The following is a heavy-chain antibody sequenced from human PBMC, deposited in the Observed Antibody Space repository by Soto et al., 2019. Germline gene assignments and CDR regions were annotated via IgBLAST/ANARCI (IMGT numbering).Heavy chain of an antibody. V-gene: IGHV5-10-1*01. CDR1: GYGFTSYW. Sequence: GESLKISCKGSGYGFTSYWIGWVRQMPGKGLEWMGRINPSDSYTNYSPSFKGHVTISADKSISTTYLQWSSLKASGTAIYYCARRDGYNFDYWGQGTLVTVSS. CDR2: INPSDSYT. D-gene: IGHD5-12*01. CDR3: ARRDGYNFDY. J-gene: IGHJ4*02.